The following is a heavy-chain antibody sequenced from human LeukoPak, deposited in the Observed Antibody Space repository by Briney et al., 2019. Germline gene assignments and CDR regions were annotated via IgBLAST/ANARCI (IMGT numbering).Heavy chain of an antibody. V-gene: IGHV4-4*07. CDR1: GGSISSYY. J-gene: IGHJ4*02. Sequence: PSETLSLTCTVSGGSISSYYWSWIRQPAGKALEWIGRIYSSGSTNYNPSLKSRVTMSVDTSKNQFSLKLSSVTVADTAVYYGAREGRYGDYEGYWGQGTLVTVSS. CDR3: AREGRYGDYEGY. D-gene: IGHD4-17*01. CDR2: IYSSGST.